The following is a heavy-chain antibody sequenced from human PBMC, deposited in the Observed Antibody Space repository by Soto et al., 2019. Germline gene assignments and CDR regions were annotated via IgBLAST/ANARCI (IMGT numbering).Heavy chain of an antibody. D-gene: IGHD3-22*01. Sequence: GGAPRHSFAAPGFTFCHYALSRVRPAPGKGGGWGSAISGSGGSTYYADSVKGRFTISRDNSKNTLYLQMNSLRAEDTAVYYCAKVGDYYDSSGPGRSEPRAFDIWGQGTMVTVSS. CDR3: AKVGDYYDSSGPGRSEPRAFDI. V-gene: IGHV3-23*01. J-gene: IGHJ3*02. CDR1: GFTFCHYA. CDR2: ISGSGGST.